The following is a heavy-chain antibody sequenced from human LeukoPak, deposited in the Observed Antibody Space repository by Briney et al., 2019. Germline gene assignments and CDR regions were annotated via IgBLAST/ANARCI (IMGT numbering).Heavy chain of an antibody. CDR1: GGSISSYY. CDR3: ARGGGYDWDV. Sequence: PSETLYLTCTVSGGSISSYYWSWIRQPPGKGLEWIGYIYYSGSTNYNPSLKSRVTISVDTSKNQFSLKLSSVTAADTAVYYCARGGGYDWDVWGKGTTVTVSS. D-gene: IGHD3-3*01. V-gene: IGHV4-59*01. J-gene: IGHJ6*04. CDR2: IYYSGST.